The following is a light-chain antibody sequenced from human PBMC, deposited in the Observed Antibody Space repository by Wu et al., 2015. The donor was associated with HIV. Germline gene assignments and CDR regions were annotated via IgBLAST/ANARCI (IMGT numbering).Light chain of an antibody. Sequence: EIVMTQSPATLSVSPGERATLSCRASQSVSSNLAWYQQKPGQAPRLLIYGASTRATGIPARFSGSGSGTEFTLTISSMQSEDFAVYYCQQYNNWPPLTFGGGPRWKS. V-gene: IGKV3-15*01. CDR3: QQYNNWPPLT. J-gene: IGKJ4*01. CDR1: QSVSSN. CDR2: GAS.